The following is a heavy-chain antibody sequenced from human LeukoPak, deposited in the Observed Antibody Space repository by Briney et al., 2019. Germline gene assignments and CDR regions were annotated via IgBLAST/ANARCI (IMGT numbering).Heavy chain of an antibody. CDR2: ISWNSGSI. CDR3: AKDYNWNDAGRRIDY. D-gene: IGHD1-1*01. V-gene: IGHV3-9*01. J-gene: IGHJ4*02. Sequence: GGSLRLSCAASGFTFDDYAMHWVRQAPGKGLGWVSGISWNSGSIGYADSVKGRFTISRDNAKNSLYLQMNSLRAEDTALYYCAKDYNWNDAGRRIDYWGQGTLVTVSS. CDR1: GFTFDDYA.